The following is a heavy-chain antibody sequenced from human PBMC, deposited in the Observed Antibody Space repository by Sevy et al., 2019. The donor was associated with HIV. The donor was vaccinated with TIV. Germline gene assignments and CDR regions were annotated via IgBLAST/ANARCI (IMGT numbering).Heavy chain of an antibody. Sequence: SETLSLTCTVSGGSVGNDDYYWSWIRQPPGKGLEWIGYIFYSGITYYNPSLKRCGSISVDTSKNHFSLRLRSVTAADTAVYYWARGVASSGAYKFDYWGPGTLVTVSS. CDR1: GGSVGNDDYY. CDR2: IFYSGIT. D-gene: IGHD6-13*01. J-gene: IGHJ4*02. CDR3: ARGVASSGAYKFDY. V-gene: IGHV4-30-4*01.